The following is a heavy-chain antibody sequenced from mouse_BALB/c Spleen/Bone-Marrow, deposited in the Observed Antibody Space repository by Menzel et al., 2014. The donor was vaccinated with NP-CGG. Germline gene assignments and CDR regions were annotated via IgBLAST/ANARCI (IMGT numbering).Heavy chain of an antibody. CDR2: INPDSSTI. J-gene: IGHJ3*01. Sequence: EVKLQESGGGLVQPGGSLKLSCAASGFDFSRYWMSWVRQAPGKGLEWIGEINPDSSTINYTPSLKDKFIISRDNAKNTLYLQMSKVRSEDTALYYCERLSYYGRFAYWGQGTLVTVPA. D-gene: IGHD1-1*01. V-gene: IGHV4-1*02. CDR3: ERLSYYGRFAY. CDR1: GFDFSRYW.